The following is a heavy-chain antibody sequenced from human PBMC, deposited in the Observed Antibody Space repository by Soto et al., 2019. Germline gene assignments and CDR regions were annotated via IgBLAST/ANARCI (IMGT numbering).Heavy chain of an antibody. CDR2: IFYSGST. V-gene: IGHV4-39*01. CDR1: GGSISSSSYY. D-gene: IGHD2-2*01. CDR3: ARLKTNLASSRYGDYYYMDV. J-gene: IGHJ6*03. Sequence: SETLSLTCTVSGGSISSSSYYWGWIRQPPGKGLERIGSIFYSGSTYYNPSLKSRVTISVDTSKNQFSLKLSSVTAADTAVYYCARLKTNLASSRYGDYYYMDVWGKGTTVTVSS.